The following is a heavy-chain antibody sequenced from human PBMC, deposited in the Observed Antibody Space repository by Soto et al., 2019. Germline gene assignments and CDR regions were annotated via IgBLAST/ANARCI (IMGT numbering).Heavy chain of an antibody. Sequence: PGGSLRLSCAASGFTFSSYAMHWVRQAPGKGLEWVAVISYDGSNKYYADSVKGRFTISRDNSKNTLYLQMNSLRAEDTAVYYCAREGYSYGPSYFDYWGQGTLVTVSS. CDR1: GFTFSSYA. V-gene: IGHV3-30-3*01. D-gene: IGHD5-18*01. J-gene: IGHJ4*02. CDR3: AREGYSYGPSYFDY. CDR2: ISYDGSNK.